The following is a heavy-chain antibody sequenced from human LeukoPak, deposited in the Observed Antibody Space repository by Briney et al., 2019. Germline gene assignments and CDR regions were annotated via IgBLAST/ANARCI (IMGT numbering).Heavy chain of an antibody. CDR2: IIPIFGTA. Sequence: SVKVSCKASGGTFSSYAISWVRQAPGQGLEWMGGIIPIFGTANYAQKFQGRVTITADESTSTAYMELSGLRSEDTAVYYCASNGGYCSSTSCYRYWFDPWGQGTLVTVSS. CDR1: GGTFSSYA. V-gene: IGHV1-69*01. CDR3: ASNGGYCSSTSCYRYWFDP. J-gene: IGHJ5*02. D-gene: IGHD2-2*02.